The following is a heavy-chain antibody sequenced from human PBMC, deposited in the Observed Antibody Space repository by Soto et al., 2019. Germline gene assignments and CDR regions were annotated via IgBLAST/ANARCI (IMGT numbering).Heavy chain of an antibody. CDR1: GGSFSGYY. V-gene: IGHV4-34*01. Sequence: PSETLSLTCAVSGGSFSGYYWTGIRQIPGKGLEWIGEINQSGNTKYNPSLMSRVTMSVDTSRNQFSLKLRSVTAAYTAVYYCARPSYALNWDFHYGMQVWGKGTSVTVSS. D-gene: IGHD2-2*01. J-gene: IGHJ6*04. CDR2: INQSGNT. CDR3: ARPSYALNWDFHYGMQV.